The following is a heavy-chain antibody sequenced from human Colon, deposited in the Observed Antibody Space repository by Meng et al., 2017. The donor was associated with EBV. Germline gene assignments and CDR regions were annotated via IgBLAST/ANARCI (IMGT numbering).Heavy chain of an antibody. V-gene: IGHV4-30-4*01. CDR2: IHHRWNA. CDR3: ASFDHIPRRNYFDY. Sequence: QVWLLGPGPGLVEPSPSRSLPFPGSGVSIGDGNYYWRSIRQAPGKGLEWIGYIHHRWNAYYIPSLMTRVSISVDTSQNQFSLNLNSMTAADTAVYYCASFDHIPRRNYFDYWGQGTLVTVSS. CDR1: GVSIGDGNYY. J-gene: IGHJ4*02. D-gene: IGHD1-1*01.